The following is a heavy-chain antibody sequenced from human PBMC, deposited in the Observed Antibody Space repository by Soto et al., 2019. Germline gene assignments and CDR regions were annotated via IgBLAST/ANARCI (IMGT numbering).Heavy chain of an antibody. V-gene: IGHV3-15*07. J-gene: IGHJ4*02. D-gene: IGHD2-21*01. CDR3: TADLPDWAAYAFDY. Sequence: GGSLRLSCAASGFTFNTAWMNWVRQTPGKGLEWVGRIKSKINGGTIDYAAPVKGRFTISRDDSKNTLYLEMNSLNTEDTAVYYCTADLPDWAAYAFDYWCQGILVTVSS. CDR1: GFTFNTAW. CDR2: IKSKINGGTI.